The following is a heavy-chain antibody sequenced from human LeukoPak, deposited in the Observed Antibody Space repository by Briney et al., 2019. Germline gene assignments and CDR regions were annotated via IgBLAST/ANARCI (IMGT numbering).Heavy chain of an antibody. J-gene: IGHJ6*03. D-gene: IGHD2-8*01. V-gene: IGHV1-2*02. CDR1: GYTFTGYY. Sequence: ASVKVSCKASGYTFTGYYMHWVRQAPGQGLEWMGWINPNSGDTNYAQKFQGRVTMTRHTSIITAYMEPSRLRSDDTALYYCAREIMVYALDHATDSYYMDVWGKGTTVTASS. CDR3: AREIMVYALDHATDSYYMDV. CDR2: INPNSGDT.